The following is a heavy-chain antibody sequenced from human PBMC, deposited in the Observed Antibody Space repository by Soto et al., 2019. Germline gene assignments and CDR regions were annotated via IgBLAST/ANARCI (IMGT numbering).Heavy chain of an antibody. CDR3: AKERDYHYGMEV. J-gene: IGHJ6*02. V-gene: IGHV3-21*01. CDR2: ISSSSSYI. Sequence: GGSLRLSCAASGFTFTTYALNWVRQAPGTGLEWVSSISSSSSYIYYADSVKGRFTISRDNAKNSLYLQMNSLRAEDTAVYYCAKERDYHYGMEVWGQGTTVTVSS. CDR1: GFTFTTYA.